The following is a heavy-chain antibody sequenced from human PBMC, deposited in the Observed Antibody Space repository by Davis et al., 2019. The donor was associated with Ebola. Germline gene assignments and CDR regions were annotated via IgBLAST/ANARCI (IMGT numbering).Heavy chain of an antibody. V-gene: IGHV1-69*05. Sequence: SVKVSCKASRCTFSSYAISWVRQAPGQGLEWMGGIIPIFGTANYAQKLQGRVTMTTDTSTSTAYMELRSLRSDDTAVYYCARDYGATDYWGQGTLVTVSS. D-gene: IGHD4-17*01. CDR3: ARDYGATDY. CDR1: RCTFSSYA. CDR2: IIPIFGTA. J-gene: IGHJ4*02.